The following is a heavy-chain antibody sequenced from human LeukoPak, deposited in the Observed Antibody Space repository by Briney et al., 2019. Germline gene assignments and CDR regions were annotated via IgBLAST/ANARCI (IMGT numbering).Heavy chain of an antibody. CDR3: ARAREVLRLWFGDPNDAFDI. CDR1: GFTFSDYY. D-gene: IGHD3-10*01. V-gene: IGHV3-11*01. Sequence: GGSLRLSCAASGFTFSDYYMSWIRQAPGKGLEWVSYISSSGSTIYYADSVKGRFTISRDNAKNSLYLQMNSLRAEDTAVYYCARAREVLRLWFGDPNDAFDIWGQGTMVTVSS. J-gene: IGHJ3*02. CDR2: ISSSGSTI.